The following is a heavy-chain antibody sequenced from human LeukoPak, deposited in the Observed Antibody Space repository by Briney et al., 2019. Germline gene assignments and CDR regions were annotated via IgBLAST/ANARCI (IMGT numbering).Heavy chain of an antibody. CDR3: VRAPADPLRPFGMNV. Sequence: GASVKVSCKASGYSFTNFGVTWVRQAPGRGLEWMGWISGYNGDTNYAQRFQGRVTMTTDSSTSTGYMELKNLRSDDTATFYCVRAPADPLRPFGMNVWGQGTTVIVSS. J-gene: IGHJ6*02. D-gene: IGHD3-16*01. CDR1: GYSFTNFG. CDR2: ISGYNGDT. V-gene: IGHV1-18*01.